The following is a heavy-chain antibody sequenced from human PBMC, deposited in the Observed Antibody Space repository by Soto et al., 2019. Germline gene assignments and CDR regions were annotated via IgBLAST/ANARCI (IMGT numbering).Heavy chain of an antibody. V-gene: IGHV4-31*03. D-gene: IGHD3-3*01. CDR3: ARDRGGGYDFWSGLDV. J-gene: IGHJ6*04. CDR1: GGSISSGGYY. CDR2: IYYSGST. Sequence: PSETLSLTCTVSGGSISSGGYYWSWIRQHPGKGLEWIGYIYYSGSTYYNPSLKSRVTISVDTSKNQFSLKLSSVTAADTAVYYCARDRGGGYDFWSGLDVWGKGTTVTVSS.